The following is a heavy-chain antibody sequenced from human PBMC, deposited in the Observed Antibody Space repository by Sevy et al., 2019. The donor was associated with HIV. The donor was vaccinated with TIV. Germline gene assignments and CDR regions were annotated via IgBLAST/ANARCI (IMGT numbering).Heavy chain of an antibody. V-gene: IGHV3-72*01. CDR2: TRNKADSYTT. CDR3: ATHAGIAAAGRVFDY. J-gene: IGHJ4*02. D-gene: IGHD6-13*01. Sequence: GGSLRLSCAASGFSISDHYMEWVRQAPGKGLEWVGHTRNKADSYTTEYAASVKGRFTISRDDSKNSLYLQMNSLKAEDTAVYYCATHAGIAAAGRVFDYWGQGTLVTVSS. CDR1: GFSISDHY.